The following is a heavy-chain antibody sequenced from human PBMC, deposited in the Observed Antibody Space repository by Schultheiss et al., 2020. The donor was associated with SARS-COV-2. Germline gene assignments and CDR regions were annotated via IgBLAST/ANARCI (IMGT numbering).Heavy chain of an antibody. J-gene: IGHJ4*02. D-gene: IGHD3-22*01. Sequence: GGSLRLSCAASGFTFSSYAMHWVRQAPGKGLEWVANIKEDGSEKYYVDSVKGRFTISRDNAKSSLFLQMNSLRADDTAVYYCARREYDSSGYYSLEDYWGQGTLVTVSS. V-gene: IGHV3-7*01. CDR3: ARREYDSSGYYSLEDY. CDR1: GFTFSSYA. CDR2: IKEDGSEK.